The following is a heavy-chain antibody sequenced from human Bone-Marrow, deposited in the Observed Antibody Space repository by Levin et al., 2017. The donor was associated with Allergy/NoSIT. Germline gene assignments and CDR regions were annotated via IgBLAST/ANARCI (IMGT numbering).Heavy chain of an antibody. J-gene: IGHJ6*02. Sequence: HPGGSLRLSCAGSGFTFSAFEMNWVRQAPGKGLEWISYINTDSKKIYYAESVKGRFAISRDNAKNSLFLQMNSLRVEDTAMYYCARDGWHYYSLDVWGQGTTVTVSS. D-gene: IGHD5-24*01. CDR3: ARDGWHYYSLDV. V-gene: IGHV3-48*03. CDR2: INTDSKKI. CDR1: GFTFSAFE.